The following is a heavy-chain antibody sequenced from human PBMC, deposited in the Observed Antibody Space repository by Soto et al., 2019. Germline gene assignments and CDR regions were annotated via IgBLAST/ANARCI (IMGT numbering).Heavy chain of an antibody. J-gene: IGHJ4*02. CDR3: AREVDTAMVTHHFDY. CDR2: ISYDGSNK. Sequence: GGSLRLSCAASGFSFRSYDMQWVRQAPGKGLEWVATISYDGSNKYYEDSVKGRFTISRDNSKNTLYLEMNSLRAEDTAVYYCAREVDTAMVTHHFDYWGQGTLVTVSS. V-gene: IGHV3-30*03. CDR1: GFSFRSYD. D-gene: IGHD5-18*01.